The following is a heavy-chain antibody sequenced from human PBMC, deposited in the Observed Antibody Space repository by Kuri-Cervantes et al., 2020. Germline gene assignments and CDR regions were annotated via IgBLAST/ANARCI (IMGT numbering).Heavy chain of an antibody. CDR3: ARQIYYYDSSGYYVSFYYYYYMDV. CDR2: IYYSGST. CDR1: GGSVSSGSYY. J-gene: IGHJ6*03. D-gene: IGHD3-22*01. V-gene: IGHV4-61*01. Sequence: SETLSLTCTVSGGSVSSGSYYWSWIRQPPGKGLEWIGYIYYSGSTNYNPSLKSRVTISVDTSKNQFSLKLSSVTAADTAVYYCARQIYYYDSSGYYVSFYYYYYMDVWGKGTTVTVSS.